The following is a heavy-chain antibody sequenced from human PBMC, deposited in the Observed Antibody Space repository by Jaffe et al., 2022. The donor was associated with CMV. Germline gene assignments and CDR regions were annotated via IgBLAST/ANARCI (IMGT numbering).Heavy chain of an antibody. CDR3: AREKPTIFGVVIPYYYYYYMDV. CDR1: GFTFSSYW. J-gene: IGHJ6*03. D-gene: IGHD3-3*01. Sequence: EVQLVESGGGLVQPGGSLRLSCAASGFTFSSYWMSWVRQAPGKGLEWVANIKQDGSEKYYVDSVKGRFTISRDNAKNSLYLQMNSLRAEDTAVYYCAREKPTIFGVVIPYYYYYYMDVWGKGTTVTVSS. CDR2: IKQDGSEK. V-gene: IGHV3-7*03.